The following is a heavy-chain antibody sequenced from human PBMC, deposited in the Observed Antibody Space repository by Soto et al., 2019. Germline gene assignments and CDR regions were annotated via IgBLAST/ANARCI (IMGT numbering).Heavy chain of an antibody. CDR2: IVVGSGNT. V-gene: IGHV1-58*01. D-gene: IGHD6-13*01. CDR1: GFTFTSSA. J-gene: IGHJ6*02. Sequence: VKVSCKASGFTFTSSAVQWVRQARGQRLEWIGWIVVGSGNTNYAQKFQERVTITRDMSTSTAYMELSSLRSEDTAVYCCAADRPAYSSSWYVEYYGMDVWGQGTTVTVSS. CDR3: AADRPAYSSSWYVEYYGMDV.